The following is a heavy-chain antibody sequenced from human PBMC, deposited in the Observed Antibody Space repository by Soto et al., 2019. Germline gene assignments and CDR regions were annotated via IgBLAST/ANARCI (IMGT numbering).Heavy chain of an antibody. CDR2: IYYSGNT. D-gene: IGHD5-12*01. Sequence: SETLSLTCTVSGGSISSDNYYWAWIRQPPGKGLEWIASIYYSGNTYYNPSLRSRITISADTSRNQFSLELSSVTAADTAVYYCARRYSAYEDYFDYWGQGTLVTVSS. CDR1: GGSISSDNYY. V-gene: IGHV4-39*01. CDR3: ARRYSAYEDYFDY. J-gene: IGHJ4*02.